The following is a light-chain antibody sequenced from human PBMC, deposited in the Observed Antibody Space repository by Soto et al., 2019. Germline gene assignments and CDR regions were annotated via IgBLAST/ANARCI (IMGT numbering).Light chain of an antibody. Sequence: QSVLTQPPSASVSPGQSVAISCTGTSSDVGGYNYVSWYQQHPGKAPKLMIYEVNKRPSGVPDRFSGSKSGNTASLTVSGLQAEDEADYYCSSYAGSSNVFGTGTKLTVL. V-gene: IGLV2-8*01. J-gene: IGLJ1*01. CDR1: SSDVGGYNY. CDR3: SSYAGSSNV. CDR2: EVN.